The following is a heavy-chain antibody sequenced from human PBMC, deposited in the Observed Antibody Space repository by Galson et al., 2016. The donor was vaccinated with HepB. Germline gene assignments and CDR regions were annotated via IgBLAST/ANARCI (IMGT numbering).Heavy chain of an antibody. V-gene: IGHV3-48*02. J-gene: IGHJ3*02. CDR3: ARDDLYAFDI. CDR2: INIDRSTI. CDR1: GFTFITRS. Sequence: SLRLSCAASGFTFITRSMNWVRQAPGKGLEWVAYINIDRSTISYADSVEGRFTISGDNAKNLLYLNMNSLRDDDTAVYYCARDDLYAFDIWGRGTMVTVSS.